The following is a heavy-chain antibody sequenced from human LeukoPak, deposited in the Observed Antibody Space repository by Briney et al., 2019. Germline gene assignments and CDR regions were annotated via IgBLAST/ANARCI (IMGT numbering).Heavy chain of an antibody. CDR1: GGSISSYY. CDR2: IYYSGST. V-gene: IGHV4-59*01. CDR3: ATRRVGGSYSDDAFDI. Sequence: SETLSLTCTVSGGSISSYYWSWIRQPPGKGLEWIGYIYYSGSTNYNPSLKSRVTISVDASKNQFSLKLSSVTAADTAVYYCATRRVGGSYSDDAFDIWGQGTMVTVSS. D-gene: IGHD1-26*01. J-gene: IGHJ3*02.